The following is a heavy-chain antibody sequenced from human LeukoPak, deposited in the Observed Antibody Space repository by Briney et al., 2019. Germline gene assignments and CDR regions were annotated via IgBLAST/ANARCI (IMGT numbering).Heavy chain of an antibody. D-gene: IGHD2-2*01. Sequence: GASVKVSCQASGYTFTSYGISWVRPAPGQGREWMGWICAYNGNTNYAQKLQGRVTMTTDTSTSTAYMELRSLRSDDTAVYYCARSKGYCSSTSCSFIYFDYWGQGTLVTVSS. CDR3: ARSKGYCSSTSCSFIYFDY. CDR1: GYTFTSYG. CDR2: ICAYNGNT. J-gene: IGHJ4*02. V-gene: IGHV1-18*01.